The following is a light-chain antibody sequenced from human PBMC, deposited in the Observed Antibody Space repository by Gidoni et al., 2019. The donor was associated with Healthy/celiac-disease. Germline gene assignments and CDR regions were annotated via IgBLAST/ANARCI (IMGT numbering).Light chain of an antibody. J-gene: IGKJ2*03. CDR1: QSVSSY. CDR2: DAS. V-gene: IGKV3-11*01. Sequence: EIVLTQSPATLSLSPGERATLSCRASQSVSSYLAWDQQKPGQAPRLLIYDASNRATGIPARFSGSGSGTDFTLTISSLEPEDFAVYYCQQRSNWPRHSFGQGTKLEIK. CDR3: QQRSNWPRHS.